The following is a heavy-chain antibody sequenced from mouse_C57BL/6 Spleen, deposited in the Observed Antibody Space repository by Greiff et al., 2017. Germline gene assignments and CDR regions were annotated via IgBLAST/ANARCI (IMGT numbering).Heavy chain of an antibody. V-gene: IGHV1-69*01. CDR2: IDLSDSYT. D-gene: IGHD1-1*01. Sequence: VQLQQPGAELVMPGASVKLSCKASGYTFTSYWMHWVKQRPGQGLEWIGEIDLSDSYTNYNQKFKGKSTLTVDKSSSTAYMQLSSLTSVDFAVYYVSRSLYYGSSYAMDYWGQGTSVTVSS. J-gene: IGHJ4*01. CDR1: GYTFTSYW. CDR3: SRSLYYGSSYAMDY.